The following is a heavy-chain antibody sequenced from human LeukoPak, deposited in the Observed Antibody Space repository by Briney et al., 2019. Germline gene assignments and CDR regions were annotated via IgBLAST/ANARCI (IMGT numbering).Heavy chain of an antibody. CDR3: ARDSYDSSGYYYRLFDY. V-gene: IGHV3-48*03. D-gene: IGHD3-22*01. J-gene: IGHJ4*02. Sequence: PGGSLRLSCVASGFTFSSYEMNWVRQAPGKGLEWGSYISSSCSTIYYADSVKGPVSISRDNAKTSLYMPMNSLRAEDTAVYYCARDSYDSSGYYYRLFDYWGQGTLVTVSS. CDR1: GFTFSSYE. CDR2: ISSSCSTI.